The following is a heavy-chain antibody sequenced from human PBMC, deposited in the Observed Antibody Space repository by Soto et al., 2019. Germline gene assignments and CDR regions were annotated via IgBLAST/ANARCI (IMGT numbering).Heavy chain of an antibody. D-gene: IGHD6-6*01. CDR2: IYYSGIT. J-gene: IGHJ3*02. CDR3: ARENVTSESYDAFDI. CDR1: GGSISSGGYY. Sequence: SETLSLTCTVSGGSISSGGYYWSWIRQHPEKGLERIGYIYYSGITYYIPSLKCRVTISVDTSKNQFSLKLSSVTAADTAVYYCARENVTSESYDAFDIWGQGTMVTVPS. V-gene: IGHV4-31*03.